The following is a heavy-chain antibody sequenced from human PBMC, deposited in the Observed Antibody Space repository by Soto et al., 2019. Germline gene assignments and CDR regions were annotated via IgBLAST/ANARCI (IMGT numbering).Heavy chain of an antibody. J-gene: IGHJ5*02. D-gene: IGHD2-21*02. Sequence: SVKVSCKASGGTFSSYAISWVRQAPGQGLEWMGGIIPIFGTANYAQKFQGRVTITADESTSTAYMELSSLRSEDTAVYYCAFPRGAYCGGDCYSGWFDPWGQGTLVTVSS. CDR1: GGTFSSYA. CDR2: IIPIFGTA. V-gene: IGHV1-69*13. CDR3: AFPRGAYCGGDCYSGWFDP.